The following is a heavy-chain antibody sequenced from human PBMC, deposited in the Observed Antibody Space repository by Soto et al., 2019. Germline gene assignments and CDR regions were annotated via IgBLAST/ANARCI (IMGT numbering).Heavy chain of an antibody. V-gene: IGHV3-33*01. CDR2: IWYDGSNK. Sequence: PGGSLRLSCAASGFTFSSYGMHWVRQAPGKGLEWVAVIWYDGSNKYYADSVKGRFTISRDNSKNTLYLQMNSLRAEDTAVYYCARDIVVVVDATYPNYAMDVWGQGTTITVS. CDR3: ARDIVVVVDATYPNYAMDV. CDR1: GFTFSSYG. D-gene: IGHD2-15*01. J-gene: IGHJ6*02.